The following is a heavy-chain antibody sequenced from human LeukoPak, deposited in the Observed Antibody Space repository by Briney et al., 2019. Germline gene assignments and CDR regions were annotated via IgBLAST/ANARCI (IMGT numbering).Heavy chain of an antibody. Sequence: SETLSLTCTVSGGSISSHYWSWIRQPPGKGLEWIGEINHSGSTNYNPSLKSRVTISVDTSKNQFSLKLSSVTAADTAVYYCARGTIDYWGQGTLVTVSS. CDR3: ARGTIDY. V-gene: IGHV4-34*01. J-gene: IGHJ4*02. CDR2: INHSGST. CDR1: GGSISSHY.